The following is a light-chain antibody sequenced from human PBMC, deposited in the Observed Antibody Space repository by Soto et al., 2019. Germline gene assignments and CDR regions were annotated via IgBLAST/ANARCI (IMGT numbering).Light chain of an antibody. CDR1: QSISSW. Sequence: DIQVTQSPSTLSASVGDRVTITCRASQSISSWLAWYQQKPGKAPKLLIYKASSLESGVPSRFSGSGSGTEFTLTISSLQPDDFATYYCQQYNRYSGTFGQGSKVNIK. CDR3: QQYNRYSGT. CDR2: KAS. J-gene: IGKJ1*01. V-gene: IGKV1-5*03.